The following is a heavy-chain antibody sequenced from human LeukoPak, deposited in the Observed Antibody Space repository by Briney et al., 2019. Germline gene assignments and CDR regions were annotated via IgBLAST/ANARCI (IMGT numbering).Heavy chain of an antibody. CDR1: GFTFSSYA. CDR3: ARERGYALSISWFDP. CDR2: ISYDGSNK. J-gene: IGHJ5*02. Sequence: GGSLRLSCAASGFTFSSYAMHWVRQAPGKGLEWVAVISYDGSNKYYADSVKGRFTISRDNSKNTLYLQMNSLRAEDTAVYYCARERGYALSISWFDPWGQGTLVTVSS. V-gene: IGHV3-30*01. D-gene: IGHD5-12*01.